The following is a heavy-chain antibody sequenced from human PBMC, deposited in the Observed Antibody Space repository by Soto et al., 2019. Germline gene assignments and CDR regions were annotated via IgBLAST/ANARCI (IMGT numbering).Heavy chain of an antibody. V-gene: IGHV4-59*01. CDR2: IYYSGST. D-gene: IGHD5-12*01. Sequence: PSETLSLTCTVSGGSISSYYWSWIRQPPGKGLEWIGYIYYSGSTNYNPSLKSRVTISVDTSKNQFSLKLSSVTAADTAVYYCARDSGYDLGTLDYWGQGTLVTVSS. CDR1: GGSISSYY. CDR3: ARDSGYDLGTLDY. J-gene: IGHJ4*02.